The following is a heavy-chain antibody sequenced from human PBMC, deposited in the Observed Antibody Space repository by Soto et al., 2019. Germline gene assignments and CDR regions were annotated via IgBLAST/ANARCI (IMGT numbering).Heavy chain of an antibody. Sequence: PETLSLTSTVSGVSISSGDYYWSWIRQPPGKGLEWIGCIYYSGITYYNPSLKTRVTISVDTSQNQYSLHLISVTAADTAVYYCARLFCGTTTCYYYYSGVDVWGQGTTVTVSS. CDR3: ARLFCGTTTCYYYYSGVDV. J-gene: IGHJ6*02. D-gene: IGHD2-2*01. V-gene: IGHV4-39*01. CDR2: IYYSGIT. CDR1: GVSISSGDYY.